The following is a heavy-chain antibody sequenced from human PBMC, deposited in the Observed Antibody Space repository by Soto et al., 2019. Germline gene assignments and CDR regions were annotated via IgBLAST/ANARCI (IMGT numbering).Heavy chain of an antibody. J-gene: IGHJ4*02. V-gene: IGHV3-9*01. D-gene: IGHD4-17*01. CDR2: ISCNSGSI. Sequence: EVQLVEYGGGLVQPGRSLRLSCAASGFTFDDYAMHWVRQAPGKGLEWVSGISCNSGSIGYADSVKGRFTISRDNAKNSLYLQMNSLRAEDTALYYCAKGPYGDYVGFDYWGQGTLVTVSS. CDR3: AKGPYGDYVGFDY. CDR1: GFTFDDYA.